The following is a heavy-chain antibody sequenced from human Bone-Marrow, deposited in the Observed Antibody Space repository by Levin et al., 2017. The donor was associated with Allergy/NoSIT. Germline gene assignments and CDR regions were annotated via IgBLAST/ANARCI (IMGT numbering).Heavy chain of an antibody. Sequence: GSLRLSCTVSGGSISSSSYYWGWIRQPPGKGLEWIGSIYYSGSTYYNPSLKSRVTISVDTSKNQFSLKLSSVTAADTAVYYCAREGDSGAPGIAAAGPYNWFDPWGQGTLVTVSS. V-gene: IGHV4-39*02. D-gene: IGHD6-13*01. J-gene: IGHJ5*02. CDR3: AREGDSGAPGIAAAGPYNWFDP. CDR1: GGSISSSSYY. CDR2: IYYSGST.